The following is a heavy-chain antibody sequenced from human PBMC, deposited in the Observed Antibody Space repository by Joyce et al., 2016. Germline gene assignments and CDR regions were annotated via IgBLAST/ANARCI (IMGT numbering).Heavy chain of an antibody. CDR2: IHHTGDT. J-gene: IGHJ4*02. CDR1: GASFTLYLYC. CDR3: ARGTDYVWMSP. V-gene: IGHV4-34*02. Sequence: QVQLQQWGAGLLKPSDTLSLTCGVYGASFTLYLYCFSWLRQSPEKGLEWIGEIHHTGDTNYNPSLKRRVTMSVDTSKSQFFLKLTSMTAADTAVYYGARGTDYVWMSPWGQGTLVTVSS. D-gene: IGHD3-16*01.